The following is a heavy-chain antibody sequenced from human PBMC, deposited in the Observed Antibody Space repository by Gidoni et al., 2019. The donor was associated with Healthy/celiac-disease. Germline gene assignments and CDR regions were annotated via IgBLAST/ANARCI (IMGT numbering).Heavy chain of an antibody. J-gene: IGHJ4*02. CDR2: IYYSGST. V-gene: IGHV4-59*01. CDR1: GGSISSYY. CDR3: ASRLDY. Sequence: QVQLQESGPGLVKPSETLSLTCTVSGGSISSYYWSWIRQPPGKGLEWIGYIYYSGSTNYNPSLKSRVTISVDTSKNQFSLKLSSVTAADTAVYYCASRLDYWGQGTLVTVSS.